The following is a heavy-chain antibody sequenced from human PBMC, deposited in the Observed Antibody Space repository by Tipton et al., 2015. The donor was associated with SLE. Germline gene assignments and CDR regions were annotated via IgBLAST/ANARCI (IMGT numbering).Heavy chain of an antibody. V-gene: IGHV4-61*05. Sequence: TLSLTCTVSGGSISSSSYYWGWIRQPPGKGLEWIGYIYYSGSTNYNPSLKSRVTISVDTSKNQFSLKLSSVTAADTAVYYCARGRRAVGALYYFDYWGQGTLVTVSS. CDR3: ARGRRAVGALYYFDY. CDR2: IYYSGST. D-gene: IGHD1-26*01. J-gene: IGHJ4*02. CDR1: GGSISSSSYY.